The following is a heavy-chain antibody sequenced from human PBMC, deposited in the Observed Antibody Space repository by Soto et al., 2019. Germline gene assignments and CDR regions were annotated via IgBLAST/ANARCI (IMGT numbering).Heavy chain of an antibody. CDR1: GGSISSSNW. CDR3: AREAIKNSLCYFAF. Sequence: SETLSLTCAVSGGSISSSNWWSWVRQSPGKGLEWIGEIYHSGSTNYNPSLKSRVTMSVDKSKNQFSLNLNSVTAADTAVYYCAREAIKNSLCYFAFGGKGTLVPVSS. D-gene: IGHD3-9*01. J-gene: IGHJ4*02. V-gene: IGHV4-4*02. CDR2: IYHSGST.